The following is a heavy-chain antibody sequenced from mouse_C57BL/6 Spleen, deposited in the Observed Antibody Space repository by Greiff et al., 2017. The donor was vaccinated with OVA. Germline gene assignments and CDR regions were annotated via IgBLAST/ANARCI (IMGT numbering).Heavy chain of an antibody. CDR1: GYTFTDYY. D-gene: IGHD2-1*01. V-gene: IGHV1-26*01. J-gene: IGHJ1*03. Sequence: EVQLQQSGPELVKPGASVKISCKASGYTFTDYYMNWVKQSHGKSLEWIGDINPNNGGTSYNQKFKGTATLTVDKSSSTAYMELRSLTSEDSAVYYCASGCNYVWYFDVWGTGTTVTVSS. CDR3: ASGCNYVWYFDV. CDR2: INPNNGGT.